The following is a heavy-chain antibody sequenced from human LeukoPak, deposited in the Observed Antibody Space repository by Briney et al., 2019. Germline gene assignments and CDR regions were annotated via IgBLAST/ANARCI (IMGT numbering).Heavy chain of an antibody. Sequence: PGRSLRLSCGASGFTLSTYGMHWVRQAPGKGLEWVALILYDGSETSYGYSVKGRFTVSRDNSKNTLYLQMNSLRAEDTAVYYCARVYSSGYYDQGFDIWGQGTMVTVSS. D-gene: IGHD6-19*01. CDR1: GFTLSTYG. CDR3: ARVYSSGYYDQGFDI. V-gene: IGHV3-30*03. CDR2: ILYDGSET. J-gene: IGHJ3*02.